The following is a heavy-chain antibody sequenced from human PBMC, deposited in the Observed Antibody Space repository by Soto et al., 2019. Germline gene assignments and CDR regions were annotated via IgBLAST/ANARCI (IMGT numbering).Heavy chain of an antibody. Sequence: GASVKVSCTASGYTFTGYYRHWVRQAPGQGLEWMGWINPNSGGTNYAQKFQGWVTMTRDTSISTAYMELSRLRSDDTAVYYCARYCSSTSCPRDAFDIWGQGTMVTVSS. CDR1: GYTFTGYY. CDR2: INPNSGGT. V-gene: IGHV1-2*04. D-gene: IGHD2-2*01. CDR3: ARYCSSTSCPRDAFDI. J-gene: IGHJ3*02.